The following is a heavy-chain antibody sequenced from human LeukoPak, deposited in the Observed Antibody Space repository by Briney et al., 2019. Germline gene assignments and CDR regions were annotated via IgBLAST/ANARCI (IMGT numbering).Heavy chain of an antibody. CDR1: GFTFSSYS. V-gene: IGHV3-48*01. CDR3: ARIRRYYGSGSSYYYYYMDV. D-gene: IGHD3-10*01. J-gene: IGHJ6*03. Sequence: PGGSLRLSCAASGFTFSSYSMNWVRQAPGKGLEWVSYISSSSSTIYYADSVKGRFTISRDNAKNSLYLQMNSLRAEDTAVYYCARIRRYYGSGSSYYYYYMDVWGKGTTVTVSS. CDR2: ISSSSSTI.